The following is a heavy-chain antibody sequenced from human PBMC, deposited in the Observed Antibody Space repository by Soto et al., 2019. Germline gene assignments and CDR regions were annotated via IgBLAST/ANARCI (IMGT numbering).Heavy chain of an antibody. D-gene: IGHD3-22*01. V-gene: IGHV1-3*01. CDR3: ARERLPRDGYYPLDY. CDR2: INAGNGNT. CDR1: GYTFTSYA. J-gene: IGHJ4*02. Sequence: ASVKVSCKASGYTFTSYAMHWVRQAPGQRLEWMGWINAGNGNTKYSQKFQGRVTITRDTSASTAYMELSSLRSEDTAVYHCARERLPRDGYYPLDYWGQGTLVTVSS.